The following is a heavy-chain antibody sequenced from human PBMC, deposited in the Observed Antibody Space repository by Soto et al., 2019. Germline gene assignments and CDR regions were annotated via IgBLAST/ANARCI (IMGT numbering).Heavy chain of an antibody. CDR3: ARDTHQKLYCTSSSCYHYYYGLAV. CDR2: ISAYNGDT. CDR1: GYIFTTYC. D-gene: IGHD2-2*01. J-gene: IGHJ6*02. V-gene: IGHV1-18*01. Sequence: ASVKVSCKASGYIFTTYCFSWVRQAPGRGLEWMGWISAYNGDTNYAQNLQGRVTMTTDTSTQTAYMELRSLRSDDTAVYYCARDTHQKLYCTSSSCYHYYYGLAVWGQGTTVTVSS.